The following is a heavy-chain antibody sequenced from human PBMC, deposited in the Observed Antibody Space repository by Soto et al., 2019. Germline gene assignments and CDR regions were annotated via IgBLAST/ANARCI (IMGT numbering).Heavy chain of an antibody. CDR1: GAIFSSNA. CDR3: ATGGRGYSYAPRFYLEY. Sequence: QLQLVQSGAEVKKPGSSVKVTCKASGAIFSSNAISWVRQAPGQGLEWMGGILPIFGRTNYAQKFQGRVTITADESTRTAYMELSSLKSEDTAVYYCATGGRGYSYAPRFYLEYWGQGTLVTVSS. J-gene: IGHJ4*02. D-gene: IGHD5-18*01. V-gene: IGHV1-69*01. CDR2: ILPIFGRT.